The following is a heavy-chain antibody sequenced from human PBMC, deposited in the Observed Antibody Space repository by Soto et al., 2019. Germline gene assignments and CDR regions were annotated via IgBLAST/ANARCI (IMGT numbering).Heavy chain of an antibody. CDR2: INAGNGNT. CDR1: GYTFTRYA. D-gene: IGHD3-16*01. V-gene: IGHV1-3*01. Sequence: SCKASGYTFTRYAIHWVRQAPGQRLEWMGWINAGNGNTKYSQKFQGRVTITRDTSATTAYMELSSLRSEDTALYYCAREVITAAFEIWGQGTMVTVSS. CDR3: AREVITAAFEI. J-gene: IGHJ3*02.